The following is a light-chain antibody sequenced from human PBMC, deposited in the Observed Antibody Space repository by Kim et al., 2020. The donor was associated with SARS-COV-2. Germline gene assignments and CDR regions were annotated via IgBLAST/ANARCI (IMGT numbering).Light chain of an antibody. CDR2: SNN. J-gene: IGLJ3*02. CDR1: RSNIGSNT. Sequence: GKRVTISCSGSRSNIGSNTVNWYQQLPGTAPKLLIYSNNQRPSGVPDRFSGSKSGTSASLAISGLQSEDVADYYCAAWDDSLNGWVFGGGTQLTVL. V-gene: IGLV1-44*01. CDR3: AAWDDSLNGWV.